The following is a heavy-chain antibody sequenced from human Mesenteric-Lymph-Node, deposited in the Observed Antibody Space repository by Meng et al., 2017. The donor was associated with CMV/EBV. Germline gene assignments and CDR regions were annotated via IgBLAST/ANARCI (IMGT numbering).Heavy chain of an antibody. V-gene: IGHV3-74*01. J-gene: IGHJ4*02. CDR1: GFTFSNYW. Sequence: GGSLRLSCAASGFTFSNYWMHWVRQAPGKGLEWVSRINSDGSTISYEDSVKGRFTISRDNAKNTLYLQMNSLRAEDTAVYYCARDLDSWSGKVFSYWGQGSLVTVSS. CDR2: INSDGSTI. CDR3: ARDLDSWSGKVFSY. D-gene: IGHD3-3*01.